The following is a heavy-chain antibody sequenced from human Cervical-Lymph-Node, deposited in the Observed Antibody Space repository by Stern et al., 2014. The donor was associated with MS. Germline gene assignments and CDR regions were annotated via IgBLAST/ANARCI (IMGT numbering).Heavy chain of an antibody. CDR1: GYNFISDD. J-gene: IGHJ5*01. CDR3: TKAWDS. Sequence: QVQLVESGAEVRKPGASVRVSCKTSGYNFISDDINWVRQATGQGLEWMGWMNPDSGDTGYAQKFQGRLTITGDTSINTAYMEWTSLSSEDSAVYYCTKAWDSWGQGTLVTVSS. CDR2: MNPDSGDT. V-gene: IGHV1-8*01.